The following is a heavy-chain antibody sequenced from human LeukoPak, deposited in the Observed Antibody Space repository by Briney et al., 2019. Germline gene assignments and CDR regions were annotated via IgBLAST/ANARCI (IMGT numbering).Heavy chain of an antibody. CDR2: IYYSGST. CDR1: GGSISSSSYY. J-gene: IGHJ3*02. CDR3: ARDLGVVGADFDI. Sequence: SETLSLTCTVSGGSISSSSYYWGWIRQPPGKGLEWIGYIYYSGSTNYNPSLKSRVTISVDTSKNQFSLKLSSVTAADTAVYYCARDLGVVGADFDIWGQGTMVTVSS. D-gene: IGHD1-26*01. V-gene: IGHV4-61*01.